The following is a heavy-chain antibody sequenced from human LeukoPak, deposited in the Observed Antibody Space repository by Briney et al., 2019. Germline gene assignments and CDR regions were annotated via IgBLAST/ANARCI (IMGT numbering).Heavy chain of an antibody. CDR3: ARDPNYYDSSGPPDY. CDR2: INPNSGGT. D-gene: IGHD3-22*01. CDR1: GYTFTGYY. J-gene: IGHJ4*02. V-gene: IGHV1-2*06. Sequence: ASVKVSCKASGYTFTGYYMHWVRQAPGQGREWMGRINPNSGGTNYAQKFQGRVTMTRDTSISTAYMELSRLRSDDTAVYYCARDPNYYDSSGPPDYWGQGTLVTVSS.